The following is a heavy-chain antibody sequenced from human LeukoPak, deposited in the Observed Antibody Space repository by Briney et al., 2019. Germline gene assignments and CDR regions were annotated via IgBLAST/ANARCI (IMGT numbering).Heavy chain of an antibody. J-gene: IGHJ4*02. CDR3: ARESRAGDSGSSPDY. V-gene: IGHV3-30*01. D-gene: IGHD3-10*01. Sequence: PGGSLRLSCAVYGFSLSSYVMHWVRQAPGKGLEWVAAILTDGTEKFYADSVKGRFTISRDTSENTLYLQMNSLGTEDTAVYYCARESRAGDSGSSPDYWGQGTLVTVSS. CDR1: GFSLSSYV. CDR2: ILTDGTEK.